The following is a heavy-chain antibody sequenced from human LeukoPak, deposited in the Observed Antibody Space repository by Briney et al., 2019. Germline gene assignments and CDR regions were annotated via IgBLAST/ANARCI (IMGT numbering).Heavy chain of an antibody. CDR3: ERGGENFFDY. CDR1: GFTFSRFG. CDR2: LWFDGSKE. V-gene: IGHV3-33*01. D-gene: IGHD3-10*01. J-gene: IGHJ4*02. Sequence: PGGSLRLSCTASGFTFSRFGMHWVRQVPGQGPEWVAVLWFDGSKEFYRESVKGRFNISRDNSKNTLYLQMNSLRAEDAAVYYCERGGENFFDYWGQGTLVTVSS.